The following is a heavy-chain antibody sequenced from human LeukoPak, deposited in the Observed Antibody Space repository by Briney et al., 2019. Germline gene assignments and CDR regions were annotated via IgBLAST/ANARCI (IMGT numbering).Heavy chain of an antibody. Sequence: SETLSLTCTVSGGSISTNNYYWGWIRQPPGKGLEWIGYIYYSGSTNYNPSLKSRVTISVDTSKNQFSLKLSSVTAADTAVYYCARGPPRGSYYLGQFDPWGQGTLVTVSS. V-gene: IGHV4-61*05. D-gene: IGHD1-26*01. CDR2: IYYSGST. CDR3: ARGPPRGSYYLGQFDP. J-gene: IGHJ5*02. CDR1: GGSISTNNYY.